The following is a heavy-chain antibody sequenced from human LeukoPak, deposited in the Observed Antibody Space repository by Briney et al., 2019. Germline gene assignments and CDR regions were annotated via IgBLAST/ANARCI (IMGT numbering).Heavy chain of an antibody. Sequence: GGSLRLSCAASGFIFSNYAMGWVRQAPGKGLEWISGITGSGGSPYYADSVKGRFTISRDNPKNTLFLQMMGLRVEDTAVYYCTRRNDFRSGPYWGQGTLVTVAS. J-gene: IGHJ4*02. CDR2: ITGSGGSP. D-gene: IGHD3-3*01. CDR1: GFIFSNYA. CDR3: TRRNDFRSGPY. V-gene: IGHV3-23*01.